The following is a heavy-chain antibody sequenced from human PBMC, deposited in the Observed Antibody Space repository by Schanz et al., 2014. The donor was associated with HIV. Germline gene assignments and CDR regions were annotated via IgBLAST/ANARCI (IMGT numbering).Heavy chain of an antibody. Sequence: QVQLVQSGAEVKKPGSSVKVSCKASGGTFSSYAISWVRQAPGQGLEWMGGIIPIFGKANYAQKFQGRVSMTADPSTNTAYMEMRGLRFGDTAVYYCASGRRSGIGWRMDVWGQGTTVSVSS. CDR3: ASGRRSGIGWRMDV. CDR2: IIPIFGKA. V-gene: IGHV1-69*01. J-gene: IGHJ6*02. CDR1: GGTFSSYA. D-gene: IGHD6-19*01.